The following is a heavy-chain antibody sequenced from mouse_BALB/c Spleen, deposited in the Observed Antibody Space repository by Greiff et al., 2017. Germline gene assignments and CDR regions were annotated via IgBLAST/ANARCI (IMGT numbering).Heavy chain of an antibody. CDR1: GYAFSSSW. V-gene: IGHV1-82*01. J-gene: IGHJ3*01. D-gene: IGHD2-10*02. Sequence: QVQLKESGPELVKPGASVKISCKASGYAFSSSWMNWVKQRPGQGLEWIGRIYPGDGDTNYNGKFKGKATLTADKSSSTAYMQLSSLTSVDSAVYFCARTQYGNLFAYWGQGTLVTVSA. CDR3: ARTQYGNLFAY. CDR2: IYPGDGDT.